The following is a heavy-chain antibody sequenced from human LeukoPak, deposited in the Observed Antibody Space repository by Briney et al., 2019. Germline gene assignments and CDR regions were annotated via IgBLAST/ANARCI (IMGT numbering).Heavy chain of an antibody. CDR2: TYPGDSDT. V-gene: IGHV5-51*01. CDR1: GFRFANSW. J-gene: IGHJ4*02. D-gene: IGHD3-22*01. CDR3: ARQARGGYDSSGYSATYDY. Sequence: GESLKISCKGSGFRFANSWIGWVRQMPGKGLEWMGITYPGDSDTRYSPSFQGQVTISADKSISTAYLQWSSLKASDTAMYYCARQARGGYDSSGYSATYDYWGQGTLVTVSS.